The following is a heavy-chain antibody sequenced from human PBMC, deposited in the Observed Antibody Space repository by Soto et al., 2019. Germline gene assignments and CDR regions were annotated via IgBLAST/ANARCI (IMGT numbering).Heavy chain of an antibody. V-gene: IGHV1-69*02. Sequence: GASVKVSCKASGGTFSSYTISWVRQAPGQGPEWMGRIIPLLGIANYAQKFQGRVTITADKSTSTAYMELSSLRSEDTAVYCCARGGPQGLDYWGQGTLVTVSS. D-gene: IGHD2-15*01. J-gene: IGHJ4*02. CDR3: ARGGPQGLDY. CDR1: GGTFSSYT. CDR2: IIPLLGIA.